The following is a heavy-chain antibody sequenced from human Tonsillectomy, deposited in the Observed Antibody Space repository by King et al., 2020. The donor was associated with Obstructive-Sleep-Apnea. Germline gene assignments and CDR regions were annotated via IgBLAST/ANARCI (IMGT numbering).Heavy chain of an antibody. J-gene: IGHJ6*02. V-gene: IGHV4-59*01. Sequence: VQLQESGPGLVKPSETLSLTCTVSGGSISSYYWSWIRQPPGKGLEWIGYIYYSGSTNYNPSLKSRVTISVDTSKNQFSLKLGSVTAADTAVYYCAREGYCSSTSCYDYYYYGMDVWGQGTTVTVSS. CDR1: GGSISSYY. CDR3: AREGYCSSTSCYDYYYYGMDV. D-gene: IGHD2-2*01. CDR2: IYYSGST.